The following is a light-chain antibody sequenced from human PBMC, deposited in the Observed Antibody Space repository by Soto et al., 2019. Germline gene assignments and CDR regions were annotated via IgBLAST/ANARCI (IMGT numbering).Light chain of an antibody. J-gene: IGKJ1*01. Sequence: DLQMTQSPSSLSASVGDRVTITCRTSHSFSIYLNWYQQRPGKAPKLLIYAASSLGSGVPSRFSGSGSGTDFTLTISSLQPEDIATYYCQQSYSTPWTFGQGTKVEIK. CDR2: AAS. V-gene: IGKV1-39*01. CDR1: HSFSIY. CDR3: QQSYSTPWT.